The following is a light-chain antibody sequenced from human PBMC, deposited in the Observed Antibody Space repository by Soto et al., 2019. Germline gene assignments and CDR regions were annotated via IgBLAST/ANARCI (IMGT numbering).Light chain of an antibody. J-gene: IGKJ1*01. CDR1: QSVRTN. Sequence: EIVMTQSPGTLSVSPGEGATLSCRASQSVRTNLAWYQQKLGQPPRLLIYGASTRATGIPARFSGGGSGTEFTLTISSLQSEDFAVYYCQQYNNWPPWTFGQGTKVDIK. CDR2: GAS. V-gene: IGKV3-15*01. CDR3: QQYNNWPPWT.